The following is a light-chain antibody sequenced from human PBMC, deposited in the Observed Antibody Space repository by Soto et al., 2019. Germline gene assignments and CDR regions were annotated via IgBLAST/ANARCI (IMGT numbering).Light chain of an antibody. CDR3: SSYTSSTTLDVV. Sequence: QSALTQPASVSGSPGQSITISCTGTSSDVGGHNYVSWYQQHPGTAPKLMIYEVTNRPSGVSNRFSGSKSGNTASLTISGLQAEDEADYYCSSYTSSTTLDVVFGGRTKLTVL. CDR1: SSDVGGHNY. J-gene: IGLJ2*01. V-gene: IGLV2-14*01. CDR2: EVT.